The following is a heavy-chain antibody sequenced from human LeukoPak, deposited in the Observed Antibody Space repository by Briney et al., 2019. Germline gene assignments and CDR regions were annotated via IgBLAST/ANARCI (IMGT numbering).Heavy chain of an antibody. CDR1: GFTFDDYA. J-gene: IGHJ4*02. V-gene: IGHV3-9*01. CDR3: AKSDTSSWYDY. CDR2: ISWNSGSI. D-gene: IGHD6-13*01. Sequence: GGSLRFYCAASGFTFDDYAMHWVRQAPGKGLEWVSGISWNSGSIGYADSVKGRFTISRDNAKNSLYLQMNSLRAEDTALYYCAKSDTSSWYDYWGQGTLVTVSS.